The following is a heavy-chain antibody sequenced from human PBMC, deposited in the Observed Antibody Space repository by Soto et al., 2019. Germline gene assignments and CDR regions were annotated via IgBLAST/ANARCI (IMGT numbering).Heavy chain of an antibody. CDR3: ARAGRLGAVAVAY. V-gene: IGHV4-30-2*01. Sequence: PSETLSLTCAVSGGSISSGGYCWSWIRQPPGKGLEWIGYIYHSGSTYYNPSLKSRVTISVDRSKNQFSLKLSSVTAADTAVYYCARAGRLGAVAVAYWVQGTLVTVSS. D-gene: IGHD6-19*01. J-gene: IGHJ4*02. CDR1: GGSISSGGYC. CDR2: IYHSGST.